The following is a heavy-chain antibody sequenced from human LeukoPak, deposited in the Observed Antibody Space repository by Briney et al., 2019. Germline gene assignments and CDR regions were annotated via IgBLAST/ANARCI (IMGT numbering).Heavy chain of an antibody. D-gene: IGHD2-8*01. CDR1: GYTFTSYG. CDR3: ARGVRYCTNGVCFYNWFDP. CDR2: ISAYNGNT. V-gene: IGHV1-18*01. Sequence: ASVKVSCKASGYTFTSYGISWVRQAPGQGLEWMGWISAYNGNTNYAQKLQGRVTMTTDTSTSTAYMELRSLRSDDTAVYYCARGVRYCTNGVCFYNWFDPWGQGTLVTVSS. J-gene: IGHJ5*02.